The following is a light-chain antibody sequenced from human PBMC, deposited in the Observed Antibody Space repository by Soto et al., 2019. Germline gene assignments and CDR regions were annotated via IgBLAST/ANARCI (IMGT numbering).Light chain of an antibody. CDR3: QPYRNCSGT. CDR2: GAS. CDR1: QSVDIN. Sequence: EVVVTRSPLGVCVFTGDRVTLSCMASQSVDINLAWYQQRAGQAPRLLVYGASTKATDMPGRFSGRGSGTEFTLTINNRQSEDSAVYYRQPYRNCSGTFGQGTKVDIK. V-gene: IGKV3-15*01. J-gene: IGKJ1*01.